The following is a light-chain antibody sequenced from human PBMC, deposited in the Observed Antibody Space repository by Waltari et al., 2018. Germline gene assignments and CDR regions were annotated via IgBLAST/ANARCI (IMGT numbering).Light chain of an antibody. CDR2: WAS. CDR1: QSVLYTSDSKNY. J-gene: IGKJ2*01. CDR3: QQYYDTPT. Sequence: DIVMTQSPDSLAVSLGERATINCKSSQSVLYTSDSKNYLAWYQQKPGQPPKRLIYWASTRESGVPDRFTGSGSGTECTRTVSSLQAEDVAVYYCQQYYDTPTFGQGTKLEIK. V-gene: IGKV4-1*01.